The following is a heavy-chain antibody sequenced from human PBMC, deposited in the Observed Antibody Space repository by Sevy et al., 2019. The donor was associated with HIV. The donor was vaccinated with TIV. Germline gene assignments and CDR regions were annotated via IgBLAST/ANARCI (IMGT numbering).Heavy chain of an antibody. CDR1: GFTFSNYG. CDR3: ASNDIVVVPAAMWGMDV. D-gene: IGHD2-2*01. V-gene: IGHV3-21*01. CDR2: ISSSSDCT. J-gene: IGHJ6*02. Sequence: GGSLRLSCAASGFTFSNYGMNWVRQAPGKGLEWVSSISSSSDCTYYAGSVRDRFTISRDNAKNSLYLQMNSLRAEDTAVYYCASNDIVVVPAAMWGMDVWGQGTTVTVSS.